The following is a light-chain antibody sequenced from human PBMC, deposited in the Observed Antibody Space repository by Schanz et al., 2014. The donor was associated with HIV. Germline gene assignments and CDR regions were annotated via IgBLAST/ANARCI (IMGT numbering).Light chain of an antibody. CDR3: QQYGSSPLT. CDR2: GAT. J-gene: IGKJ4*01. CDR1: QTISSN. V-gene: IGKV3-20*01. Sequence: DIVMTQSPTTLPVSPGERVTVSCRASQTISSNLAWYQQKRGRTPRLLMYGATTRAAGIPDRFSGRGSGTDFTLTISRLEPEEFAVYYCQQYGSSPLTFGGGTKVESK.